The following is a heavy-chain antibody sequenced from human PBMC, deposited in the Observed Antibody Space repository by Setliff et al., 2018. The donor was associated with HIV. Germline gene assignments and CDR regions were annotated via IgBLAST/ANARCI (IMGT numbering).Heavy chain of an antibody. J-gene: IGHJ3*02. Sequence: PSETLSLTCTVSGGSISSGDYFLSWIRQAPGKGLEWIGCIYYSGSANYNPSLKSRVTISVDTSKNFFSLTLTSVTSADTAVYYCGRRPVYYTSGSYYNDDTPDMWGQGTLVTVSS. CDR3: GRRPVYYTSGSYYNDDTPDM. CDR1: GGSISSGDYF. CDR2: IYYSGSA. V-gene: IGHV4-39*02. D-gene: IGHD3-10*01.